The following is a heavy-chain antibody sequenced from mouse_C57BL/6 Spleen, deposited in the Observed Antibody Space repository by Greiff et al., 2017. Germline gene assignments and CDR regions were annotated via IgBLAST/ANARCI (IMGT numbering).Heavy chain of an antibody. Sequence: QVQLKQPGAELVKPGASVKMSCKASGYTFTSYWITWVKQRPGQGLEWIGDIYPGSGSTNYNEKFKSKATLTVDTSSSTAYMQLSSLTSEDSAVYYCARGDDDYYAMDYWGQGTSVTVSS. CDR3: ARGDDDYYAMDY. V-gene: IGHV1-55*01. D-gene: IGHD2-12*01. CDR2: IYPGSGST. J-gene: IGHJ4*01. CDR1: GYTFTSYW.